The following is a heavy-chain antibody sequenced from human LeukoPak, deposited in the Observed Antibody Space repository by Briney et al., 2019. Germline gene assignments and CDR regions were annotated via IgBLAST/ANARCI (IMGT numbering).Heavy chain of an antibody. Sequence: GSLRLSCAVSGGSISSSNWWSWVRQPPGKGLEWIGEIYHSGSTNYNPSLKSRVTISVDKSKNQFSLKLSSVTAADTAVYYCARKSYYYDSSGYYTFDYWGQGTLVTVSS. V-gene: IGHV4-4*02. CDR2: IYHSGST. D-gene: IGHD3-22*01. CDR3: ARKSYYYDSSGYYTFDY. CDR1: GGSISSSNW. J-gene: IGHJ4*02.